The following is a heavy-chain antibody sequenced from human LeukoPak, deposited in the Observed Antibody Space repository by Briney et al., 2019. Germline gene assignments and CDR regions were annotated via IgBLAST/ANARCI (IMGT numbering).Heavy chain of an antibody. CDR1: GFTFSSYA. J-gene: IGHJ4*02. Sequence: PGGSLRLSCAASGFTFSSYAMSWVRQAPGKGLEWVSAISGSGGSTYYADSVKGRFTISRDNFKNTLYLQMNSLRAEDTAVYYCAKDLDDYGDYPLGAYWGQGTLVTVSS. CDR3: AKDLDDYGDYPLGAY. V-gene: IGHV3-23*01. D-gene: IGHD4-17*01. CDR2: ISGSGGST.